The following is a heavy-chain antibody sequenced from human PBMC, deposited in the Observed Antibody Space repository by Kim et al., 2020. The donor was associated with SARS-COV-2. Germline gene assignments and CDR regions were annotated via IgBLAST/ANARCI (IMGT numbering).Heavy chain of an antibody. Sequence: DSVRGRFTISRDKSKNTVYLQMNDLRIEDAALYYCTRLRDDYGRYSAYFDYWGQGTLVTVSS. J-gene: IGHJ4*02. V-gene: IGHV3-23*01. D-gene: IGHD4-17*01. CDR3: TRLRDDYGRYSAYFDY.